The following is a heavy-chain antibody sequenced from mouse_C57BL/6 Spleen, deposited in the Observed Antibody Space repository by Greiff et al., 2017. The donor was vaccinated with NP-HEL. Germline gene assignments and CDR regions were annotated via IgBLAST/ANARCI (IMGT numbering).Heavy chain of an antibody. D-gene: IGHD1-1*01. CDR2: IYPGDGDT. CDR3: AREYGSSWFAY. Sequence: QVQLQQSGPELVKPGASVKISCKASGYAFSSSWMNWVKQRPGKGLEWIGRIYPGDGDTNYNGKFKGKATLTADKSSSTAYMQLSSLTSEDSAVYFCAREYGSSWFAYWGQGTLVTVSA. CDR1: GYAFSSSW. V-gene: IGHV1-82*01. J-gene: IGHJ3*01.